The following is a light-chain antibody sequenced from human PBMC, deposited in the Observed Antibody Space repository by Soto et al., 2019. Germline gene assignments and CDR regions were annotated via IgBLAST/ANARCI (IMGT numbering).Light chain of an antibody. CDR2: EFS. V-gene: IGLV2-14*01. CDR3: SSYTSSGTLV. J-gene: IGLJ1*01. Sequence: QSALTQPASVSGSDGQSITISCTGPSSDVGDYNYVSWYQQIPGKAPKLMIYEFSNRPAGVSNRFSGSKSGNTASLTISGIQAEDETDYYCSSYTSSGTLVFGSGTQRTVL. CDR1: SSDVGDYNY.